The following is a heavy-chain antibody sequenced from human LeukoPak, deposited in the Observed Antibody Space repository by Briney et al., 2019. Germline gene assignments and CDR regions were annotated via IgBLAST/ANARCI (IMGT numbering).Heavy chain of an antibody. Sequence: SETLSLTCAVYGGSFSGYYWSWIRQPPGKGLEWIGEINHSGSTNYNPSLKSRVTISVDTSKNQFSLKLSSVTAADTAVYYCARAKFRGYNSSWAFDYWGQGTLVTVSS. CDR1: GGSFSGYY. V-gene: IGHV4-34*01. CDR2: INHSGST. CDR3: ARAKFRGYNSSWAFDY. J-gene: IGHJ4*02. D-gene: IGHD6-13*01.